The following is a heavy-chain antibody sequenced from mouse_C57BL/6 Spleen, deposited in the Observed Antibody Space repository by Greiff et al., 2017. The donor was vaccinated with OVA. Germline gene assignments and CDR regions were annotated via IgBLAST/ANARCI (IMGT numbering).Heavy chain of an antibody. D-gene: IGHD2-4*01. Sequence: VQLQQSGAELARPGASVKLSCKASGYPFTSYGISWVKQRTGQGLEWIGEIYPRSGNTYYNEKFKGKATLTADKSSSTAYMELRSLTSEDSAVYFCANYDYDAAMDYWGQGTSVTVAS. CDR1: GYPFTSYG. J-gene: IGHJ4*01. CDR2: IYPRSGNT. CDR3: ANYDYDAAMDY. V-gene: IGHV1-81*01.